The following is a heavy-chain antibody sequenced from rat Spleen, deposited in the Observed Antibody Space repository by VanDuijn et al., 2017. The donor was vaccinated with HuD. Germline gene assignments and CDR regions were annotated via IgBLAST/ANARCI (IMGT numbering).Heavy chain of an antibody. CDR1: GFTFSNYG. Sequence: EVQLVESGGGLVQPGRSLKLSCAASGFTFSNYGMAWVRQAPTKGLEWVASITNTGGSTYYPDSVKGRFTISRDNAKSTLYLQMDSLRSEDTATYYCAKVSWPYGYNYGAHYFDYWGQGTLVTVSS. CDR3: AKVSWPYGYNYGAHYFDY. D-gene: IGHD1-9*01. CDR2: ITNTGGST. J-gene: IGHJ3*01. V-gene: IGHV5-29*01.